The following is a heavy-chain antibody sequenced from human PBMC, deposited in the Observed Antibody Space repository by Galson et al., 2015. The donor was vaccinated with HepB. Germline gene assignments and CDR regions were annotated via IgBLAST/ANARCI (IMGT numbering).Heavy chain of an antibody. V-gene: IGHV3-7*03. CDR1: GFTFSSYW. Sequence: LRLSCAASGFTFSSYWMSWVRQAPGKGLEWVANIKQDGSEKYYVDSVKGRFTISRDNAKNSLYLQMNSLRAEDTAVYYCARDRWGYCSSTSCYVKSRPGRGWFGWFDPWGQGTLVTVSS. D-gene: IGHD2-2*01. J-gene: IGHJ5*02. CDR3: ARDRWGYCSSTSCYVKSRPGRGWFGWFDP. CDR2: IKQDGSEK.